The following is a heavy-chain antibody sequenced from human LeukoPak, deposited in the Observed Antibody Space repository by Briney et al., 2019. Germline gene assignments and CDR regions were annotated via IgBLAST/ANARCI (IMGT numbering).Heavy chain of an antibody. D-gene: IGHD3-10*01. CDR3: ARSQTYGSGSYYSYYYYYMDV. CDR2: IIPIFGTA. J-gene: IGHJ6*03. Sequence: SVKVSCKASGGAFSSYAISWVRQAPGQGLEWMGRIIPIFGTANYAQKFQGRVTITTDESTSTAYMELSSLRSEDTAVYYCARSQTYGSGSYYSYYYYYMDVWGKGTTVTVSS. V-gene: IGHV1-69*05. CDR1: GGAFSSYA.